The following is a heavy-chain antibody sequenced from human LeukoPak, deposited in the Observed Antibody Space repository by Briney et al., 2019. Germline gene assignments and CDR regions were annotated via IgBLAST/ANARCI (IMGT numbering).Heavy chain of an antibody. J-gene: IGHJ4*02. D-gene: IGHD6-19*01. V-gene: IGHV3-23*01. CDR2: ISGSGGST. CDR1: GFTFSSYA. Sequence: GGSLRLSCAASGFTFSSYAMSWVSQAPGKGLEWVSDISGSGGSTYYAESVKGRFTISRDNSKNTLYLQMNRLRPEYTAVYYCAKEEQWLVSSGFDYWGQGTLVTVSS. CDR3: AKEEQWLVSSGFDY.